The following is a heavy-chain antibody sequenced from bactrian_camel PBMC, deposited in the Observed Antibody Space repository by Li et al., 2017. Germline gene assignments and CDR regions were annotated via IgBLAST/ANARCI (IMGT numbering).Heavy chain of an antibody. Sequence: VQLVESGGGSVQAGGSLRLSCAASAATGGPFYMAYFRQAPGKEREGVAAIYRADSSTYYADSVEGRFTISQDNAKSPVYLQMTSLKPEDTAMYYCAARGPYCYTKLSVRDFTYWGQGTQVTVS. CDR3: AARGPYCYTKLSVRDFTY. J-gene: IGHJ6*01. V-gene: IGHV3S1*01. CDR1: AATGGPFY. CDR2: IYRADSST. D-gene: IGHD2*01.